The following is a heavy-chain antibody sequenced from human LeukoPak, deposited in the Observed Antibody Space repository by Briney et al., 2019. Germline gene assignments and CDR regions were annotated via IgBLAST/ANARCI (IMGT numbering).Heavy chain of an antibody. Sequence: GGSLRLSCAASGFTFSSYEMNWVRQAPGKGLEWVSHISSSGRTTNYADSMKGRLTITRDNAKNLLYLQMNSLRAEDTALYYCARVPSAEWGLQNWHFDLWGRGTLVSVSS. CDR2: ISSSGRTT. CDR3: ARVPSAEWGLQNWHFDL. V-gene: IGHV3-48*03. D-gene: IGHD1-26*01. J-gene: IGHJ2*01. CDR1: GFTFSSYE.